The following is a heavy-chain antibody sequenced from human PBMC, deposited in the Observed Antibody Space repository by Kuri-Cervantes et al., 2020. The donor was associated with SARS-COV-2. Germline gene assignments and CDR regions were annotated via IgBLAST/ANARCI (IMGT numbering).Heavy chain of an antibody. Sequence: ASVKVSCKASGYTFTGYYMYGVRQAPGQGLEWMGWISAYNGNTNYAQKLQGRVTMTTDTSTSTAYMELRSLRSDDTAVYYCAHARGGATDYYYYGMDVWGQGTTVTVSS. D-gene: IGHD1-26*01. CDR2: ISAYNGNT. J-gene: IGHJ6*02. CDR1: GYTFTGYY. V-gene: IGHV1-18*04. CDR3: AHARGGATDYYYYGMDV.